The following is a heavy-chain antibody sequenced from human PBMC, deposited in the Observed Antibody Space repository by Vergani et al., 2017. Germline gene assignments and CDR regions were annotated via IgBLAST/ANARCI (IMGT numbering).Heavy chain of an antibody. Sequence: EVQLLESGGGLVQPGGSLRLSCAASGFTFSSYAMSWVRQAPGKGLEWVSAISGSGGSTYYADYVKGRFTTSRDNSKNTLYLQMNSRRAEDTAVYYGAKAAGKSSTIFGVVIKTNWFDPWGQGTLVTVSS. D-gene: IGHD3-3*01. CDR1: GFTFSSYA. CDR2: ISGSGGST. J-gene: IGHJ5*02. CDR3: AKAAGKSSTIFGVVIKTNWFDP. V-gene: IGHV3-23*01.